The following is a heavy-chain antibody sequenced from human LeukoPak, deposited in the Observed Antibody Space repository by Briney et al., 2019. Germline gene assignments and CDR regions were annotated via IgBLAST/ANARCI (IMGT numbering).Heavy chain of an antibody. J-gene: IGHJ6*03. CDR3: ARSAARRLYYYYMDV. Sequence: SVKVSCKASGGTFSSYAISWVRQAPGQGLEWMGGFIPIFGTANYAQKFQGRVTITADESTSTAYMELSSLRSEDTAVYYCARSAARRLYYYYMDVWGKGTTVTVSS. CDR2: FIPIFGTA. V-gene: IGHV1-69*01. D-gene: IGHD2-2*01. CDR1: GGTFSSYA.